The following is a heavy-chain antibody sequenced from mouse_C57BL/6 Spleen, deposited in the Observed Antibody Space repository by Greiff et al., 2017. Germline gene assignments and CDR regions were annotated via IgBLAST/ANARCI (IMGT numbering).Heavy chain of an antibody. CDR3: ARSPNGYFDV. CDR2: IYPGGGYT. Sequence: QVQLQQSGAELVRPGPSVKMSCKASGYTFTNYWIGWAKQRPGHGLEWIGDIYPGGGYTNYNEKFKGKATLTADKSSSTAYMQFSSLTSEDSAIYYCARSPNGYFDVWGTGTTVTVSS. D-gene: IGHD4-1*01. J-gene: IGHJ1*03. CDR1: GYTFTNYW. V-gene: IGHV1-63*01.